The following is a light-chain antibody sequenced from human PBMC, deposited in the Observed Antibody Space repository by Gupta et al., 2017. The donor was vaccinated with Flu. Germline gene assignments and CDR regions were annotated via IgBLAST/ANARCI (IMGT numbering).Light chain of an antibody. V-gene: IGLV2-11*01. J-gene: IGLJ3*02. CDR2: DVS. Sequence: QSALTQPRSVSGSPGPSVTISCTGTSSDVGGYDYVSWYHQHPGKPPKFMIYDVSRRPAGVPDRFSGSKSGNTASLTISGLPAEEEADYYCCSYAGMYTWVFGGGTKRTVL. CDR3: CSYAGMYTWV. CDR1: SSDVGGYDY.